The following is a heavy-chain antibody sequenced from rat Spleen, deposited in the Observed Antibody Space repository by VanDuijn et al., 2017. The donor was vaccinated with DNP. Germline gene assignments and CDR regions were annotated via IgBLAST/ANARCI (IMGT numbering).Heavy chain of an antibody. CDR1: GFTFSNYD. J-gene: IGHJ2*01. V-gene: IGHV5S13*01. D-gene: IGHD1-12*02. Sequence: EVQLVESGGGLVQPGRSLKLSCAASGFTFSNYDMAWVRQAPTKGLEWVASISTSGGSTYYRDSVKGRFTISRDNAKNTLYLRMNSLRSEDTATYYCARDMDYYDGSYYRYYFDYWGQGVMVTVSS. CDR3: ARDMDYYDGSYYRYYFDY. CDR2: ISTSGGST.